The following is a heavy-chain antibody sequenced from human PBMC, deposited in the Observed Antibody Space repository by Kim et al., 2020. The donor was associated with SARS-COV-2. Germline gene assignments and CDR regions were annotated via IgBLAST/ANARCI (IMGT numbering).Heavy chain of an antibody. J-gene: IGHJ6*02. CDR2: MNPNSGNT. V-gene: IGHV1-8*01. CDR3: ARGRFSLVRDTANGSSSAYYYGMDV. D-gene: IGHD5-18*01. CDR1: GYTFTSYD. Sequence: ASVKVSCKASGYTFTSYDINWVRQATGQGLEWMGWMNPNSGNTGYAQKFQGRVTMTRNTSISTAYMELSSLRSEDTAVYYCARGRFSLVRDTANGSSSAYYYGMDVWGQGTTVTVSS.